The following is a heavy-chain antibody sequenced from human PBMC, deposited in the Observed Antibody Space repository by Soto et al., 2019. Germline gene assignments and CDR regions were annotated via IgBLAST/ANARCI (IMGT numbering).Heavy chain of an antibody. CDR3: ARDRGVTVTRGPYYYGMDV. D-gene: IGHD3-10*01. V-gene: IGHV1-18*01. J-gene: IGHJ6*02. CDR2: ISAYNGNT. Sequence: ASVKVSCKASGYTFTSYGISWVRLAPGQGLEWMGWISAYNGNTNYAQKLQGRVTMTTDTSTSTAYMELRSLRSDDTAVYYCARDRGVTVTRGPYYYGMDVWGQGTTVTVSS. CDR1: GYTFTSYG.